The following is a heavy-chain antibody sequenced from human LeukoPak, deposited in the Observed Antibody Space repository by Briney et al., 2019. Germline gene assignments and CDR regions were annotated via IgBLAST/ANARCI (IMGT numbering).Heavy chain of an antibody. V-gene: IGHV5-10-1*01. CDR1: GYSFTNYW. D-gene: IGHD3-22*01. CDR3: ARDYYDSSGSDAFDI. J-gene: IGHJ3*02. Sequence: GESLKISCKGSGYSFTNYWISWVRQMPGKGLEWMGKIDPSDSYANYSPSFQGHVTIPADKSITTAYLQWGSLKASDTAMYYCARDYYDSSGSDAFDIWGQGTMVTVYS. CDR2: IDPSDSYA.